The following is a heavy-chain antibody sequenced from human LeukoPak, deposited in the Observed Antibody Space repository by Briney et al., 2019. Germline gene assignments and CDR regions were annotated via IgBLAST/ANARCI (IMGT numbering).Heavy chain of an antibody. CDR3: AKAKYYYDSSGYWPFDY. V-gene: IGHV3-23*01. Sequence: PGGSLRLSCAASGFTFSSYAMSWVRQAPGKGLEWVSAISGSGGSTYYADSVKGRFTISRDNSKNTLYLQMNSLRAEDTAVYYCAKAKYYYDSSGYWPFDYWGQGTLVTVSS. D-gene: IGHD3-22*01. J-gene: IGHJ4*02. CDR2: ISGSGGST. CDR1: GFTFSSYA.